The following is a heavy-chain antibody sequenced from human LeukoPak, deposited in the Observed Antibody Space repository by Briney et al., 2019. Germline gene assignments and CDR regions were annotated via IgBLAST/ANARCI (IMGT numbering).Heavy chain of an antibody. CDR1: GFIFSKYG. V-gene: IGHV3-30*02. J-gene: IGHJ4*02. CDR3: ARDNRDWAFDY. CDR2: INDKGVDK. Sequence: PGGSLSLSCGASGFIFSKYGMHWVRQAPGKGLAWVAFINDKGVDKNYTDSVKGRFTISRDNSKNTPVLQMNSLRSEDTAVYFCARDNRDWAFDYWGQGTLVTVSS. D-gene: IGHD2-21*02.